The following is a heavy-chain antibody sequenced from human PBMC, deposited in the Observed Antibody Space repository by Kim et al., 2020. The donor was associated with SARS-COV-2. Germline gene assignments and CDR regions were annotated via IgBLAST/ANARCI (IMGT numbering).Heavy chain of an antibody. J-gene: IGHJ4*02. CDR1: GFTFSSCW. CDR3: ASALGYSYGYD. Sequence: GGSLRLSCAASGFTFSSCWMHWVRQAPGKGLVWVSRINGDGSSTTYADSVKGRFTISRDNAKNTLYLQMNSLRAEDTAVYYCASALGYSYGYDWGQGTLVTVSS. V-gene: IGHV3-74*01. CDR2: INGDGSST. D-gene: IGHD5-18*01.